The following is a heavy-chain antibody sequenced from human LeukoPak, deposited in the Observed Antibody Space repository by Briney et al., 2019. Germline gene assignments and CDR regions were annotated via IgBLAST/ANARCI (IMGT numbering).Heavy chain of an antibody. CDR3: ARNWVADSFDF. D-gene: IGHD6-19*01. J-gene: IGHJ3*01. CDR2: IFYRGST. Sequence: SETLSLTCTVSGGSISNSTYYWGWVRQPPGKGLEWIGSIFYRGSTYYTPSLESRVTISVDTSKNQFSLKLTSVTAADTAMYFCARNWVADSFDFWGQGTMVTVSS. CDR1: GGSISNSTYY. V-gene: IGHV4-39*01.